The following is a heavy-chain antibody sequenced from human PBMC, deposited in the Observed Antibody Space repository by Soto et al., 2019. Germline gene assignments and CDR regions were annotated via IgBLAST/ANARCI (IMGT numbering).Heavy chain of an antibody. D-gene: IGHD6-6*01. CDR1: GFTFSSYA. CDR3: AKGYPEYSSSSVAFDI. Sequence: GGSLRLSCAASGFTFSSYAMSWVRQAPGKGLEWVSAISGSGGSTYYADSVKGRFTISRDNSKNTLYLQMNSLRAEDTAVYYCAKGYPEYSSSSVAFDIWGQGTMVTVSS. V-gene: IGHV3-23*01. CDR2: ISGSGGST. J-gene: IGHJ3*02.